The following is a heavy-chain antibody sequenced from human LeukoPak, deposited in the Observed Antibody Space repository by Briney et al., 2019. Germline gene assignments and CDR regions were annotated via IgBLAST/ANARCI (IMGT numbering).Heavy chain of an antibody. J-gene: IGHJ4*02. D-gene: IGHD3-22*01. Sequence: GGSLRLSCAASGFTFSSYAINWVRQAPGKGLEWVSGISGSGGSTYYADSVKGRFTISRDNSKNTLYLQMNSLRAEDTAVYYCAKVSYYYDSSGTFDYWGQGTLVTVSS. V-gene: IGHV3-23*01. CDR3: AKVSYYYDSSGTFDY. CDR2: ISGSGGST. CDR1: GFTFSSYA.